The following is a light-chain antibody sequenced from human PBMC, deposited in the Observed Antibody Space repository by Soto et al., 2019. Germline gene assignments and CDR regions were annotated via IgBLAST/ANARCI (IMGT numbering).Light chain of an antibody. CDR1: QNLYSSNNKNF. J-gene: IGKJ4*01. CDR2: WAS. Sequence: DIVMTQSPDSLAVSLGERAAINCKSSQNLYSSNNKNFLAWYQQKPGQPPKLLIYWASIRESGVTDRFSGSGSGTDCNRTISRLQAEDVAVYYWQQYYGIQLTFGAGTKVEIK. V-gene: IGKV4-1*01. CDR3: QQYYGIQLT.